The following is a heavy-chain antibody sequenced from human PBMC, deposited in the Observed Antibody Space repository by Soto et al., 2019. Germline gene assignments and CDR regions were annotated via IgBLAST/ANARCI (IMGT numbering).Heavy chain of an antibody. CDR3: AKDRSRQWLALYGMDV. J-gene: IGHJ6*02. D-gene: IGHD6-19*01. CDR1: GFTFSSYG. Sequence: PGGSLRLSCAASGFTFSSYGMHWVRQAPGKGLEWVAVISYDGSNKYYADSVKGRFTISRDNSKNTLYLQMNSLRAEDTAVYYCAKDRSRQWLALYGMDVWGQGTTVTVSS. V-gene: IGHV3-30*18. CDR2: ISYDGSNK.